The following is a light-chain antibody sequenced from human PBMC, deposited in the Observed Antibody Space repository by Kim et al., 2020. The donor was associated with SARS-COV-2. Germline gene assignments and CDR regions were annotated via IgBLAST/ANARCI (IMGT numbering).Light chain of an antibody. CDR3: MQALQAPFT. CDR1: QSLLHSNGYNY. CDR2: AGS. Sequence: DIVMTQSPLPLPVIPGEPASISCRSSQSLLHSNGYNYLSWYLQRPGQSPQLLISAGSNRASGVPDRFSGSGSGTDYTLKISRVEAEDVGVYYCMQALQAPFTFGPGTKVDIK. V-gene: IGKV2-28*01. J-gene: IGKJ3*01.